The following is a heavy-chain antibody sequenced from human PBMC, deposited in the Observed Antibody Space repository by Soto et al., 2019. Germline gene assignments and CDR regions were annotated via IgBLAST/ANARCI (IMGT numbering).Heavy chain of an antibody. J-gene: IGHJ4*02. D-gene: IGHD3-22*01. CDR2: IIPIFGTA. Sequence: QVQLVQSGAEVKKPGSSVKVSCKASGGTFSSYAISWVRQAPGQGLEWMGGIIPIFGTANYAQKFQGRVTITADESTSTAYMELSSLRSEDTAVYYCARGPDTYIYDSSGYYWNYWGQGTLVTVSS. CDR1: GGTFSSYA. CDR3: ARGPDTYIYDSSGYYWNY. V-gene: IGHV1-69*12.